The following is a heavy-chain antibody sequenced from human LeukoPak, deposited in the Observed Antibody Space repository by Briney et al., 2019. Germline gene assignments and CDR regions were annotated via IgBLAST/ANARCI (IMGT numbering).Heavy chain of an antibody. D-gene: IGHD6-19*01. CDR2: INHSGST. CDR1: GGSFSGYY. V-gene: IGHV4-34*01. CDR3: VRRGRAVAGSKD. Sequence: SETLSLTCAVYGGSFSGYYWSWIRQPPGKGLEWIGEINHSGSTNYNPSLKSRVTISVDTSKNQFSLKLSSVTAADTAVYYCVRRGRAVAGSKDWGQGTLVTVSS. J-gene: IGHJ4*02.